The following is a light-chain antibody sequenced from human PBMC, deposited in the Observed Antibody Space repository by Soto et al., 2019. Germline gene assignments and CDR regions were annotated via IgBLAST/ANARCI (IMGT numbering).Light chain of an antibody. V-gene: IGKV1-9*01. CDR2: APS. J-gene: IGKJ5*01. Sequence: DIQVTQSPPTLSASVGDRVTITCRASQGIDTSLAWYQQKPGKAPKLLIYAPSNFQSGVPSRFSGSGSGTHFTLSISSLEPEDFAVYYCQLSQQRSSWPPIAFGQGTRLEIK. CDR3: QLSQQRSSWPPIA. CDR1: QGIDTS.